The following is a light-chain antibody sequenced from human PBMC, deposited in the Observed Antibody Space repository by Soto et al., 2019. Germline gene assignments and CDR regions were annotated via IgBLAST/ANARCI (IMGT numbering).Light chain of an antibody. CDR3: QQYHNSPLT. CDR1: QTVGTY. J-gene: IGKJ1*01. V-gene: IGKV3-20*01. CDR2: GAS. Sequence: ETVLTQSPGTLSLSPGERATLSCRASQTVGTYLAWYQQKPGQAPRLLVFGASSRATGVPDRFSGSGSGTDFTLTISGLDPEDFALYYCQQYHNSPLTFGQGTRVEI.